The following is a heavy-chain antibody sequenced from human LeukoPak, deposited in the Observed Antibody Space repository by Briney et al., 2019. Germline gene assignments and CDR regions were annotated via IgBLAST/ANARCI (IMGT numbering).Heavy chain of an antibody. J-gene: IGHJ4*02. CDR2: TNRKADGGTI. V-gene: IGHV3-15*01. Sequence: TTGGSLRLSCAASGVTFSDVWMSWVRQAPGKGLEWVGRTNRKADGGTIEYAGPVKGRFITSRDDSKSTLDLQMTSLKTDDTAVYYCATGGHYYGSWGQGTLVTVSP. CDR3: ATGGHYYGS. CDR1: GVTFSDVW. D-gene: IGHD3-10*01.